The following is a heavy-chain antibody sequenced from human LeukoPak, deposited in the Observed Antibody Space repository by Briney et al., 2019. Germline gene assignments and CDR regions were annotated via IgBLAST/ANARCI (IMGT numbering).Heavy chain of an antibody. CDR3: ARDKDSSGYYNWFDP. J-gene: IGHJ5*02. CDR2: INPNSGGT. CDR1: GYTFTGYY. Sequence: ASVKVSCKASGYTFTGYYMHWVRQAPGPGLEWMGWINPNSGGTNYAQKFQGRVTMTRDTSISTAYMELSRLRSDDTAVYYCARDKDSSGYYNWFDPWGQGTLVTVSS. D-gene: IGHD3-22*01. V-gene: IGHV1-2*02.